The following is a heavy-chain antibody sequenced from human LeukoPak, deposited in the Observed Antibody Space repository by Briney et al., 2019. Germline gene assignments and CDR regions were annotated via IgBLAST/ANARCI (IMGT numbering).Heavy chain of an antibody. CDR1: GCTFSSYA. Sequence: GESLRLSCAASGCTFSSYAMSWVRQTPGKGLEWVSAISGSGGSTYYADSVKGRFTISRDNSKNTLYLQMNSLRAEDTAAYYCAKDPRGYSYGYLDYWGQGTLVTVSS. D-gene: IGHD5-18*01. CDR3: AKDPRGYSYGYLDY. V-gene: IGHV3-23*01. J-gene: IGHJ4*02. CDR2: ISGSGGST.